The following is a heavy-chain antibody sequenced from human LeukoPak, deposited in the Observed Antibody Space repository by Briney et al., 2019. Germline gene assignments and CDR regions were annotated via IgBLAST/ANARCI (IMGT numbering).Heavy chain of an antibody. J-gene: IGHJ4*02. D-gene: IGHD2/OR15-2a*01. CDR3: AKDVSLQAPVDY. Sequence: GGSLRLSCVVSGFTFSGYWMYWVRQAPGKGLVWVSGVKSDASSTYYADSVKGRFTISRDNAKNTLSLQMNSLRAEDTAVYYCAKDVSLQAPVDYWGQGTLVTVSS. V-gene: IGHV3-74*01. CDR1: GFTFSGYW. CDR2: VKSDASST.